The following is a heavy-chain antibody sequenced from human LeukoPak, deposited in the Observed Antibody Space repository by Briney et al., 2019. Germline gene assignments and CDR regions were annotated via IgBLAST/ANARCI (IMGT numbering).Heavy chain of an antibody. Sequence: AGGSLRLSCAASGFTFSNAWMSWVRQAPGKGLEWVGRIKSKTDGGTTDYAAPVKGRFTISRDDSKNTLYLQMNSLKTEDTAVYYCTSLLWFGESYYFDYWGQGTLDTVSS. CDR3: TSLLWFGESYYFDY. CDR1: GFTFSNAW. D-gene: IGHD3-10*01. V-gene: IGHV3-15*01. J-gene: IGHJ4*02. CDR2: IKSKTDGGTT.